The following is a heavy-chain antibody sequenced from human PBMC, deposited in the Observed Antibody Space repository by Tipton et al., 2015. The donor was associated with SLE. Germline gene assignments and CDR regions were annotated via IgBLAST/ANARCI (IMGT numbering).Heavy chain of an antibody. J-gene: IGHJ4*02. CDR2: IYYSGST. CDR1: GGSISSYY. D-gene: IGHD3-3*01. CDR3: ARNFWSGYYGY. V-gene: IGHV4-59*08. Sequence: TLSLTCTVSGGSISSYYWSWIRQPPGKGLEWIGYIYYSGSTNYNPSLTSRVTISVDTSKNQFSLKLNSVTAADTAVYYCARNFWSGYYGYWGQGTLVTVSS.